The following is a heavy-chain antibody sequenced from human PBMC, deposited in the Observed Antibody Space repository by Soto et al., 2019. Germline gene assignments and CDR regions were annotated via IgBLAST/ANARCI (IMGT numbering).Heavy chain of an antibody. CDR2: INADNGNT. V-gene: IGHV1-3*01. J-gene: IGHJ3*02. D-gene: IGHD6-19*01. CDR3: ATNAVAAPGAFDI. CDR1: GYTLTSYA. Sequence: GASVKRACKDSGYTLTSYAMHWGRQAPGKRLEWMGCINADNGNTKYSQKFQGRVTITRDTSTDTAYMELSSLRSEDTAVYYCATNAVAAPGAFDIWGHETMVTVSS.